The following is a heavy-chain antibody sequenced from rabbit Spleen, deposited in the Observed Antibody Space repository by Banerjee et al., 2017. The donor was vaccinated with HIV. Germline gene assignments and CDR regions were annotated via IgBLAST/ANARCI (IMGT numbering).Heavy chain of an antibody. J-gene: IGHJ4*01. Sequence: QLVESGGGLVTPGGSLTLSCKASGFDLSNYGVSWVRQAPGKGLEWIGYIDPIFSTTHYASRVNGRFTISSHNAQNTLYLQLNSLTAADTATYFCVRDYRFYFNLWGPGTLVTVS. CDR1: GFDLSNYG. V-gene: IGHV1S7*01. D-gene: IGHD7-1*01. CDR2: IDPIFSTT. CDR3: VRDYRFYFNL.